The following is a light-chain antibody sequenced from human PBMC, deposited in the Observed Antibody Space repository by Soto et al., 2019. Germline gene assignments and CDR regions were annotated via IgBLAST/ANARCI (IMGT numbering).Light chain of an antibody. CDR2: AAS. Sequence: IKLTQSPSTLSASVGDRVTITCRASQDISSYLAWYQQKPGEAPKLLIYAASTLYSRVPSRFSGSGSGTEFALTISSLQADDFATYYCQQFNRYSATFGEGTKVDIK. CDR3: QQFNRYSAT. J-gene: IGKJ1*01. CDR1: QDISSY. V-gene: IGKV1-9*01.